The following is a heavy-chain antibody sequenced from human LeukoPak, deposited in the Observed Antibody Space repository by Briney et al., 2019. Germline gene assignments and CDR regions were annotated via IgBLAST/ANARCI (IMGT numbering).Heavy chain of an antibody. V-gene: IGHV4-59*08. D-gene: IGHD3-10*01. Sequence: SETLSLTCTVSGGSISSYYWSWIRQPPGKGLEWIGYIYYSGNTNYNSSLKSRVTISVDTSKNQFSLKLSSVTAADTAVYYCASSDGSGSYLYFDYWGQGTLVTVSS. CDR2: IYYSGNT. J-gene: IGHJ4*02. CDR3: ASSDGSGSYLYFDY. CDR1: GGSISSYY.